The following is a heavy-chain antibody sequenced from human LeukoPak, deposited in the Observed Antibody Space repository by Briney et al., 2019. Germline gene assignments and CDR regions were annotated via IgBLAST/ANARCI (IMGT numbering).Heavy chain of an antibody. Sequence: PSETLSLTCTVSGGSISSSSYSWGWIRQPPGKGLEWIGSIYYSGSTYYNPSLKSRVTISVDTSKNQFSLKLSSVTAADTAVYYCARQSRGDYYYYGYWGQGTLVTVSS. D-gene: IGHD4-17*01. CDR1: GGSISSSSYS. CDR3: ARQSRGDYYYYGY. J-gene: IGHJ4*02. V-gene: IGHV4-39*01. CDR2: IYYSGST.